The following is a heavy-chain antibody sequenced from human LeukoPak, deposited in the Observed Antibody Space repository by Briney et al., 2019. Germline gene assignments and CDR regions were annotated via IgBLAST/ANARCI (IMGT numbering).Heavy chain of an antibody. D-gene: IGHD3-22*01. J-gene: IGHJ4*02. CDR3: AKRGVVIRVILVGFHKEAYYFDS. Sequence: GGALRLTCAVSGITLSNYGMSWVRQAPGKGLEWVAGIIDSGGRTNYADSVKGRFTISIDKPKNTLYLQMNSLRAAATAVYFCAKRGVVIRVILVGFHKEAYYFDSWGQGALVTVSS. CDR2: IIDSGGRT. CDR1: GITLSNYG. V-gene: IGHV3-23*01.